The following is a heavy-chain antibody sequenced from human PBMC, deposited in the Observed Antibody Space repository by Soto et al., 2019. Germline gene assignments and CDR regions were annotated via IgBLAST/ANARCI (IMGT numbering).Heavy chain of an antibody. CDR2: ISTSSSDI. CDR1: GFSLRDSY. CDR3: AREPFYSDNSGYYSAALDI. Sequence: ESGGGLVKPGGSLRLSCAASGFSLRDSYMNWVRQAPGKGLEWVSSISTSSSDINYADSLKGGFTISRDNAKNSLYLPMNSLRAEDTAIYFCAREPFYSDNSGYYSAALDIWGPGTMVTVSS. D-gene: IGHD3-22*01. V-gene: IGHV3-21*01. J-gene: IGHJ3*02.